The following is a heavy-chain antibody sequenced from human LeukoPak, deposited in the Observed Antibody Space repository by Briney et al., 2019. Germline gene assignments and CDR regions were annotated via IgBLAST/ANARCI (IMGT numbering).Heavy chain of an antibody. V-gene: IGHV3-23*01. J-gene: IGHJ4*02. Sequence: GGSLRLSCAASGFTFSSYAMTWVRQAPGKGLEWVSGISTSGDSTYYAHSVKGRFTISRDSSKNTLYLQMNSLRAEDTAVYFCAKAVSNWNDAPFVYWGQGTLVTVSS. D-gene: IGHD1-1*01. CDR2: ISTSGDST. CDR3: AKAVSNWNDAPFVY. CDR1: GFTFSSYA.